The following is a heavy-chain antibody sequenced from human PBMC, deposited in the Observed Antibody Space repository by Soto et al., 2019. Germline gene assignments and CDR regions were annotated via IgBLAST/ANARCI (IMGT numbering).Heavy chain of an antibody. V-gene: IGHV3-9*01. CDR2: ISWNSGSI. CDR3: AKAPGSLYYFDY. CDR1: GFTFDDYA. J-gene: IGHJ4*02. D-gene: IGHD1-1*01. Sequence: GGSLRLSCAASGFTFDDYAMHWVRQAPGKGLEWVSGISWNSGSIGYADSVKGRFTISRDNAKNSLYLQMNSLRAEDTALYYCAKAPGSLYYFDYWGQGTLDTVSS.